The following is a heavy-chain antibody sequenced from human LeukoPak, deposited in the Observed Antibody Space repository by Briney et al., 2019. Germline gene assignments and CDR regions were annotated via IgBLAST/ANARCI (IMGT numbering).Heavy chain of an antibody. CDR2: FDPEDGET. J-gene: IGHJ4*02. D-gene: IGHD3-9*01. Sequence: ASVKVSCKVSGYTLTELSMHWVRQAPGKGLEWMGGFDPEDGETIYAQKFQGRVTMTEDTSTDTAYMELSSLRSEDTAVYYCATSGTYYDILTGYYYWGQGTLVTVSS. CDR1: GYTLTELS. CDR3: ATSGTYYDILTGYYY. V-gene: IGHV1-24*01.